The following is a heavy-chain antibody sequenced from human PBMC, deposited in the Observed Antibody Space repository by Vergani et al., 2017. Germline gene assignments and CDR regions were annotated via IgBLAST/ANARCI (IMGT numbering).Heavy chain of an antibody. J-gene: IGHJ5*02. CDR1: GFTFSDYY. V-gene: IGHV3-11*06. CDR3: ARDKHSPIAAAGSSRFDP. D-gene: IGHD6-13*01. CDR2: ISSSSSYT. Sequence: QVQLVESGGGLVKPGGSLRLSCAASGFTFSDYYMSWIRQAPGKGLEWVSYISSSSSYTNYADSVKGRFTISRDNAKNTLYLQMNSLRAEDTAVYYCARDKHSPIAAAGSSRFDPWGQGTLVTVSS.